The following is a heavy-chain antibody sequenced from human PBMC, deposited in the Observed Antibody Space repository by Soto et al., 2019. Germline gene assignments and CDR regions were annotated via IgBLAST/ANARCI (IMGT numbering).Heavy chain of an antibody. V-gene: IGHV1-69*02. CDR1: GGTFSSYT. CDR2: IIPILGIA. D-gene: IGHD2-2*01. Sequence: QVQLVQSGAEVKKPGSSVKVSCKASGGTFSSYTISWVRQAPGQGLEWMGRIIPILGIANYAQKFQGRVTITADKSTSTAYMELSSLRSEDTAVYYCASDLGYCSSTSCYGGWNYWGQGTLVTVSS. CDR3: ASDLGYCSSTSCYGGWNY. J-gene: IGHJ4*02.